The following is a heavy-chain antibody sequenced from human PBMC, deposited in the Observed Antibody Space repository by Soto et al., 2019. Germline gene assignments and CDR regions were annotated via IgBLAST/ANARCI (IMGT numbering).Heavy chain of an antibody. CDR2: INPSGGST. V-gene: IGHV1-46*01. D-gene: IGHD4-4*01. J-gene: IGHJ3*02. CDR1: GYSFTSHS. CDR3: ASLPLSNYGSRAFDI. Sequence: ASVKVSSKASGYSFTSHSLHSLRQSPGQGLEWMGIINPSGGSTSYAQKFQGRVTMTRDTSTSTVYMELSSLRSEDTAVYYCASLPLSNYGSRAFDIWGEGTMVTV.